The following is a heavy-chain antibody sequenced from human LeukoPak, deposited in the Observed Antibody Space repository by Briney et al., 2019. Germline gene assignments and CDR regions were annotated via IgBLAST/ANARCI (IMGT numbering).Heavy chain of an antibody. CDR3: ARVRLAVDY. CDR1: GGSFSGYY. Sequence: SETLSLTCAVYGGSFSGYYWSWIRQPPGKGLEWIGEINHSGSTNYNPSLKSRVTISVDTSKNQFSLKLSSVTAADTAVYYCARVRLAVDYWGQGTLVTVSS. D-gene: IGHD6-19*01. V-gene: IGHV4-34*01. J-gene: IGHJ4*02. CDR2: INHSGST.